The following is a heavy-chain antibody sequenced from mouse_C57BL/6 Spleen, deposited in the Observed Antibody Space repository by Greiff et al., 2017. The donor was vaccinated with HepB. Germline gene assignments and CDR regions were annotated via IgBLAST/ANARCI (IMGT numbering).Heavy chain of an antibody. CDR3: ARQRGSSPHYYAMDY. D-gene: IGHD1-1*01. Sequence: EVQGVESGGDLVKPGGSLKLSCAASGFTFSSYGMSWVRQTPDKRLEWVATISSGGSYTYYPDSVKGRFTISRDNAKNTLYLQMSSLKSEDTAMYYCARQRGSSPHYYAMDYWGQGTSVTVSS. J-gene: IGHJ4*01. V-gene: IGHV5-6*01. CDR2: ISSGGSYT. CDR1: GFTFSSYG.